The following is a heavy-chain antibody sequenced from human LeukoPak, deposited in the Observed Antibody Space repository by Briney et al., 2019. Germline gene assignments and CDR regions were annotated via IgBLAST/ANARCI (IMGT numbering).Heavy chain of an antibody. V-gene: IGHV1-2*02. J-gene: IGHJ3*02. CDR2: INPNSGGT. CDR3: VWMQVAYSSSWNGHAFDI. CDR1: GYTFTGYY. Sequence: ASVKVSCKASGYTFTGYYMHWVRQAPGQGLEWMGWINPNSGGTNYAQKFQGRVTMTRDTSISTAYMELSRLRSDDTAVYYCVWMQVAYSSSWNGHAFDIWGQGTMVTVSS. D-gene: IGHD6-13*01.